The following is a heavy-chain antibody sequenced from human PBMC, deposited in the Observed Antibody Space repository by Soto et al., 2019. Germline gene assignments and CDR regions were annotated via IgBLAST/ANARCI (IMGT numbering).Heavy chain of an antibody. CDR3: AREFPYDSSGYLDY. Sequence: GASVKVSCKASGGTFSSYAISWVRQAPGQGLEWMGGIIPIFGTANYAQKFQGRVTITADESTSTAYMELSSLRSEDTAVYYCAREFPYDSSGYLDYWGQGTLVTVSS. D-gene: IGHD3-22*01. CDR2: IIPIFGTA. V-gene: IGHV1-69*13. CDR1: GGTFSSYA. J-gene: IGHJ4*02.